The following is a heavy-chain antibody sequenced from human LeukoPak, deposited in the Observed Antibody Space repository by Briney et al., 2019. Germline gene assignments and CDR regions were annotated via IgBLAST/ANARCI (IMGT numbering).Heavy chain of an antibody. Sequence: PGGSLRLSCAASGFTFSSYGMHWVRQGPGKGLEWVAFIRYDGSNKYYADSVKGRFTISRDNSKNTLYLQMNSLRAEDTAVYYCAKDRLGIQAFDIWGQGTMVTVSS. V-gene: IGHV3-30*02. CDR3: AKDRLGIQAFDI. CDR1: GFTFSSYG. CDR2: IRYDGSNK. J-gene: IGHJ3*02. D-gene: IGHD7-27*01.